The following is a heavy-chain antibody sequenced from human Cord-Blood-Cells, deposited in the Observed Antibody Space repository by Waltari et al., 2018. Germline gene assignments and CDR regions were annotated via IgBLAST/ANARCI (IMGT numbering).Heavy chain of an antibody. V-gene: IGHV4-39*01. J-gene: IGHJ4*02. Sequence: QLQLQESGPGLVKPSETLSLTCTVSGGSISSSSYYWGWIRQPPGKGLAWVGSIYYSGSTYYNPSLKSRVTISVDTSKNQFSLKLSSVTAADTAVYYCARQGAARPYYFDYWGQGTLVTVSS. D-gene: IGHD6-6*01. CDR1: GGSISSSSYY. CDR3: ARQGAARPYYFDY. CDR2: IYYSGST.